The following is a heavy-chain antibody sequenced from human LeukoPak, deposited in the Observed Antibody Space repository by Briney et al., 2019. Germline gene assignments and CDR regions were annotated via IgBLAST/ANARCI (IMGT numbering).Heavy chain of an antibody. Sequence: SVKVSCKASGGTFSSYAISWVRQAPGQGLEWMGGITPIFGTANYAQKFQGRVTITADESTSTAYMELSSLRSEDTAVYYCARGDILTGYYYYGMDVWGQGTTVTVSS. CDR3: ARGDILTGYYYYGMDV. CDR2: ITPIFGTA. V-gene: IGHV1-69*01. D-gene: IGHD3-9*01. CDR1: GGTFSSYA. J-gene: IGHJ6*02.